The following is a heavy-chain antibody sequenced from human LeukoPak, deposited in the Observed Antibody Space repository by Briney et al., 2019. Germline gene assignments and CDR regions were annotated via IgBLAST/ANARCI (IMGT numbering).Heavy chain of an antibody. CDR2: IKQDSSEK. V-gene: IGHV3-7*03. Sequence: GGSLRLSCATSGFTFSSYWMTWVRQAPGKGLEWVANIKQDSSEKYYVDSVKGRFTISRDNAKNSLYLQMNSLRAEDTAVYYCASPHDSSGYWYWGQGTLVTVSS. J-gene: IGHJ4*02. D-gene: IGHD3-22*01. CDR3: ASPHDSSGYWY. CDR1: GFTFSSYW.